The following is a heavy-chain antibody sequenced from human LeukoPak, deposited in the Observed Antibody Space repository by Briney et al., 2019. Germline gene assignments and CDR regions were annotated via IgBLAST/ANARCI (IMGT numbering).Heavy chain of an antibody. D-gene: IGHD3-10*01. J-gene: IGHJ4*02. Sequence: GRSLRLSCAASGFTFSSYAMHWVRQAPGKGLEWVAVISYDGSSKYYADSVKGRFTISRDNSKNTLYLQMNSLRAEDTAVYYCAKAQQIWFGESRFDYWGQGTLVTVSS. V-gene: IGHV3-30-3*01. CDR1: GFTFSSYA. CDR3: AKAQQIWFGESRFDY. CDR2: ISYDGSSK.